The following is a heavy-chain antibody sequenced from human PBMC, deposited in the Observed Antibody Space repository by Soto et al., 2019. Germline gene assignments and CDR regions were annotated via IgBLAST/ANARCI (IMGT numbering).Heavy chain of an antibody. V-gene: IGHV1-8*01. CDR3: ARERSAAGTGWFDP. CDR2: MNPNSGNT. Sequence: QVQLVQSGAEVKKPGASVKVSCKASGYTFTSYDINWVRQATGQGLEWMGWMNPNSGNTGYAQKFQGRVTMTRNTSISTAYMGLSSLRSEDKAVYYCARERSAAGTGWFDPWGQGTLVTVSS. J-gene: IGHJ5*02. D-gene: IGHD6-13*01. CDR1: GYTFTSYD.